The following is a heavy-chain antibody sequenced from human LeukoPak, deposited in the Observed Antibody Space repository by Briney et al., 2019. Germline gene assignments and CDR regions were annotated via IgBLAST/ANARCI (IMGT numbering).Heavy chain of an antibody. CDR3: ARGPVCSSTSCYGRWFDP. Sequence: SETLSLTCTVSGGSMNNYYWNWIRQPPGKGLEWIGSIFYSGSTNYNPSLKSRVTISIDTSKNQFSLNLSSVTAADTAVYYCARGPVCSSTSCYGRWFDPWGQGTLVTVSS. V-gene: IGHV4-59*01. CDR1: GGSMNNYY. D-gene: IGHD2-2*01. CDR2: IFYSGST. J-gene: IGHJ5*02.